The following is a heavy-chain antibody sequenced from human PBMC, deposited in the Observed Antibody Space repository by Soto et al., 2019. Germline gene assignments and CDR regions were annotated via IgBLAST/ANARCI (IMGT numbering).Heavy chain of an antibody. V-gene: IGHV4-59*01. Sequence: PAETLSLTCIVSGGSISSYYWSWIRQPPGKGLEWIGYIYYSGSTSYNPSLKSRVTISVDTSKNQFSLKLSSVTAADTAVYYCARAGSSWYFSSNYYYGTDVWGQGTTVTVSS. CDR3: ARAGSSWYFSSNYYYGTDV. CDR1: GGSISSYY. CDR2: IYYSGST. J-gene: IGHJ6*02. D-gene: IGHD6-13*01.